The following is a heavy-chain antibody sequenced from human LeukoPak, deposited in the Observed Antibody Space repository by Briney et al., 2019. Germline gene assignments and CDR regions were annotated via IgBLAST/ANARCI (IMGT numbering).Heavy chain of an antibody. D-gene: IGHD1-26*01. Sequence: SGGSLRLSCAASGFTFNRRGMHWVRQAPGKGLEWVAFIRYDGGETFYADFVKGRFTISRDNSKNTLYLQMNSLRAEDTAVYYCAKPSIGWSFDYWGQGTLVTVSS. CDR2: IRYDGGET. CDR3: AKPSIGWSFDY. J-gene: IGHJ4*02. V-gene: IGHV3-30*02. CDR1: GFTFNRRG.